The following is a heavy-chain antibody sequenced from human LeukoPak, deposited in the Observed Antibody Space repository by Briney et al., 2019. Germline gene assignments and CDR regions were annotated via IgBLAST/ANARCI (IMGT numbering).Heavy chain of an antibody. CDR3: ARGPMVRGVIITRYYYYGMDV. CDR1: GYTFTSYG. D-gene: IGHD3-10*01. V-gene: IGHV1-18*01. J-gene: IGHJ6*02. Sequence: ASVKVSCKASGYTFTSYGISWVRQAPGQGHEWMGWISAYNGNTNYAQKLQGRVTMTTDTSTSTAYMELRSLRSDDTAVYYCARGPMVRGVIITRYYYYGMDVWGQGTTVTVSS. CDR2: ISAYNGNT.